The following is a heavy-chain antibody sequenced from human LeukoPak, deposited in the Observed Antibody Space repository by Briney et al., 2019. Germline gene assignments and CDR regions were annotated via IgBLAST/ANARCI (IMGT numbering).Heavy chain of an antibody. D-gene: IGHD2-2*03. J-gene: IGHJ4*02. CDR2: IGGSGTRT. V-gene: IGHV3-23*01. CDR1: GFTFTTYG. Sequence: QTGGSLRLSCSASGFTFTTYGMNWVRQAPGKGLEWVSGIGGSGTRTYYADSVKGRFTISGDNSKNTLYLQMNSLRDEDTAVYYCAKDSHWILFDDWGQGTLVTVSS. CDR3: AKDSHWILFDD.